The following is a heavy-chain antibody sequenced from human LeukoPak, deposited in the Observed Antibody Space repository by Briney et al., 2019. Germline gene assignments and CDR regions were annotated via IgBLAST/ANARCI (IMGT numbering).Heavy chain of an antibody. D-gene: IGHD2-8*01. CDR1: GFTFSSYG. Sequence: GGSLRLSCAASGFTFSSYGMHWVRQAPGKGLEWVAVISYDGSNKYYADSVKGRFTISRDNSKNTLYLQMNSLRAEDTTIYYCAKDRCSNGIGCYYYYMDVWGKGTTVTISS. J-gene: IGHJ6*03. V-gene: IGHV3-30*18. CDR3: AKDRCSNGIGCYYYYMDV. CDR2: ISYDGSNK.